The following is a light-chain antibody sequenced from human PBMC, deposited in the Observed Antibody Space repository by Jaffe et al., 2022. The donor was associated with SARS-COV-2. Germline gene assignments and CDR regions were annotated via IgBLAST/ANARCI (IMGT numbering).Light chain of an antibody. CDR3: QQYYSTPLT. V-gene: IGKV4-1*01. J-gene: IGKJ4*01. CDR1: QSVLKSSNNKNC. Sequence: DIVMTQSPDSLAVSLGERATINCKSSQSVLKSSNNKNCLAWYQQKPGQSPKLLIYWASTRESGVPDRFSGSGSGTDFTLTISSLQAEDVAVYYCQQYYSTPLTFGGGTKVEIK. CDR2: WAS.